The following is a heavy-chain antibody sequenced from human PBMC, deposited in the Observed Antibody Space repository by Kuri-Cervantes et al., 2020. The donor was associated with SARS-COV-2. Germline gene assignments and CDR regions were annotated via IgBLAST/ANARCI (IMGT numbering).Heavy chain of an antibody. CDR3: ARGAANYYYMDV. Sequence: GGSLRLSCVASGFPFSNYVIHWVRQAPGKGLEWVAVIWYDGENKYYAGSVKGRFTISRDNSKNTVSLHMNSLRAEDTAMYYCARGAANYYYMDVWGKGTTVTVSS. J-gene: IGHJ6*03. CDR1: GFPFSNYV. V-gene: IGHV3-33*08. CDR2: IWYDGENK. D-gene: IGHD3-16*01.